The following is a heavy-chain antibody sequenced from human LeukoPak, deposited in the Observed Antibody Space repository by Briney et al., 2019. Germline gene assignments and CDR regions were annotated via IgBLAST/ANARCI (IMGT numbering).Heavy chain of an antibody. CDR2: IFRGDDA. Sequence: GGSLRLSCAASGFIVSQNYMSWVRQAPGKGLEWVSVIFRGDDANYVDSVKGRFTIFRDNSKNTLYLQMNSLTAEDTAVYYCARHVWFGEHNGHENWFDPWGQGTLVIVSS. D-gene: IGHD3-10*01. J-gene: IGHJ5*02. CDR3: ARHVWFGEHNGHENWFDP. CDR1: GFIVSQNY. V-gene: IGHV3-66*04.